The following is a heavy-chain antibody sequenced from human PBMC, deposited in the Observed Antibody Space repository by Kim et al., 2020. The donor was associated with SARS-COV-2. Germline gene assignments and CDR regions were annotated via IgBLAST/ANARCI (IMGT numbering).Heavy chain of an antibody. J-gene: IGHJ4*02. CDR2: ISSSSSYI. CDR3: ASSIVERAGDY. Sequence: GGSLRLSCAASGFTFSSYSMNWVRQAPGKGLEWVSSISSSSSYIYYADSVKGRFTISRDNAKNSLYLQMNSLRAEDTAVYYCASSIVERAGDYWGQGTLVTVSS. CDR1: GFTFSSYS. V-gene: IGHV3-21*01. D-gene: IGHD1-26*01.